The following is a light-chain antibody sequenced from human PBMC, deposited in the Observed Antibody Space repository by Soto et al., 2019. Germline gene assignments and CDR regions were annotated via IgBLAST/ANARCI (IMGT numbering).Light chain of an antibody. CDR1: QSVLSSSDNKNY. CDR2: WAS. J-gene: IGKJ4*01. CDR3: QHYYSAPLT. Sequence: DVVMTQSPDSLAVSLGERASINCRSSQSVLSSSDNKNYLAWFQQKPGQPPKLLIYWASTRDSGVPDRFSGSGSGTHFTLTISSLQAEDVAVYYCQHYYSAPLTFGGGTKVEI. V-gene: IGKV4-1*01.